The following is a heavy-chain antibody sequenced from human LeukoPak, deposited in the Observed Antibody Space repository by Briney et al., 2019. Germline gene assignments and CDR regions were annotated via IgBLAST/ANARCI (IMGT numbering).Heavy chain of an antibody. V-gene: IGHV4-34*01. D-gene: IGHD2-2*01. CDR1: GGSFSGYY. J-gene: IGHJ5*02. CDR3: ARRRKVVPAAIRINWFDP. Sequence: SETLSLTCAVYGGSFSGYYWSWLRQPPGKGLEWIGEINHSGSTNYNPSLKSRVTISVDTSKNQFSLKLSSVTAADTAVYYCARRRKVVPAAIRINWFDPWGQGTLVTVSS. CDR2: INHSGST.